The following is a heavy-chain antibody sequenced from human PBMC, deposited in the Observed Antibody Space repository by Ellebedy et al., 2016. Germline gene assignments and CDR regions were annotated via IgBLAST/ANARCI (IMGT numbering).Heavy chain of an antibody. CDR2: TYSDDNT. D-gene: IGHD1-14*01. J-gene: IGHJ3*01. V-gene: IGHV3-53*01. CDR1: GFNVRYNY. CDR3: VTRHNAAFDF. Sequence: GESLKISXAASGFNVRYNYMTWVRQAPGKGLEWVSLTYSDDNTYYAESVKGRFTISRDNSKKTLYLQMSGLGAEDTAVYYCVTRHNAAFDFWGQGTMVTVSS.